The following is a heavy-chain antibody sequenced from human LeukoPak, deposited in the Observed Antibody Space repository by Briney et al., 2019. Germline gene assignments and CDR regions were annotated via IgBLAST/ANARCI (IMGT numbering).Heavy chain of an antibody. J-gene: IGHJ4*02. V-gene: IGHV1-2*06. CDR2: INPNSGGT. CDR1: GYTFTGYY. CDR3: ARGYCSGGSCYNFDY. Sequence: ASVKVSCKASGYTFTGYYMHWVRQAPGQGLEWMGRINPNSGGTNYAQKFQGRVTMTRDTSISTAYMEPSRLKSDDTAVYYCARGYCSGGSCYNFDYWGQGTLVTVSS. D-gene: IGHD2-15*01.